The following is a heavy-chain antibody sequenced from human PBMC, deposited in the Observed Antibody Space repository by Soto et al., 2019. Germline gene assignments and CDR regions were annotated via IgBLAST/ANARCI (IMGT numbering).Heavy chain of an antibody. D-gene: IGHD2-2*01. Sequence: SETLSLTCTVSGGSISSGGYYWSWIRQHPGKGLEWIGYIYYSGSTYYNPSLKSRVTISVDTSKNQFSLKLSSVTAADTAVYYCARARCSSTSCSRTVDTAMVKDYWGQGTLVTVSS. CDR1: GGSISSGGYY. CDR2: IYYSGST. J-gene: IGHJ4*02. V-gene: IGHV4-31*03. CDR3: ARARCSSTSCSRTVDTAMVKDY.